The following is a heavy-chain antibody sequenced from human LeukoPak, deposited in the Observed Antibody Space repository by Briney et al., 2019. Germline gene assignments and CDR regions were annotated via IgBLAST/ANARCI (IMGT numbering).Heavy chain of an antibody. CDR3: ARVVRGVVTSNWFDP. CDR1: GDSLNTYY. D-gene: IGHD2-21*02. Sequence: PSETLSLTCTVSGDSLNTYYWTWIRQTPGKELEWIGFVASSGTSNYNPSLKSRVSISIDTSKNQFSLALTSVTPADTAVYYCARVVRGVVTSNWFDPWRQGTLVCVSS. V-gene: IGHV4-59*01. CDR2: VASSGTS. J-gene: IGHJ5*02.